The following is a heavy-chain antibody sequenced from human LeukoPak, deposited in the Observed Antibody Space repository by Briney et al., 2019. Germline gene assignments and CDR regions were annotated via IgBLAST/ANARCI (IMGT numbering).Heavy chain of an antibody. D-gene: IGHD6-13*01. CDR3: ARGLRREQQLLRAFDY. V-gene: IGHV1-8*01. CDR1: GYTFTNYD. J-gene: IGHJ4*02. Sequence: ASVRVSCKASGYTFTNYDINWVRQASGQGLEWMGWMNPNSGNTGSAQKFQGRVTMTSNTSISTAYMELSSLRSEDTAVYYCARGLRREQQLLRAFDYWGQGTPVTISS. CDR2: MNPNSGNT.